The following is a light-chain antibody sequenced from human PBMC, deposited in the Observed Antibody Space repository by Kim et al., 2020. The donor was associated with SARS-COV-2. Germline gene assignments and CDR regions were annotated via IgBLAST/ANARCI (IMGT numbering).Light chain of an antibody. Sequence: EIVMTQSPATLSVSPGERATLSCRASQSVSSNLAWYQQKPGQAPRLLIFGASTRAPGIPARFSGSGSGTEFTLTISSLQSEDFALYYCQQYKDWYTFGQGTKLEI. J-gene: IGKJ2*01. CDR2: GAS. V-gene: IGKV3D-15*01. CDR1: QSVSSN. CDR3: QQYKDWYT.